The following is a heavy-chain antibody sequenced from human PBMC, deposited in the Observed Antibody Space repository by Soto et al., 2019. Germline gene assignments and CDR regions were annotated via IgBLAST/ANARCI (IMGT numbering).Heavy chain of an antibody. Sequence: QITLNESGPTQVNPRQTLTLTCTFSGFSLTTSGVGVGWIRQSPGKAPEWLALIYWDDDKRYSPSLKSRLTITKDTSKNQVVLTMADLDPADTATYYCAHRVLRTVFGVVTTTAIYFDFWGQGTPVAVSS. J-gene: IGHJ4*02. D-gene: IGHD3-3*01. V-gene: IGHV2-5*02. CDR1: GFSLTTSGVG. CDR2: IYWDDDK. CDR3: AHRVLRTVFGVVTTTAIYFDF.